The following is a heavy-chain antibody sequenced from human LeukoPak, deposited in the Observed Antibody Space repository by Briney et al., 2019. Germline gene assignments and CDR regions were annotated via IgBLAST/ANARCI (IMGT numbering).Heavy chain of an antibody. V-gene: IGHV4-38-2*02. Sequence: SETLSLTCTVSGYSISSGYYWGWIRQPPGKGLEWIGSIYHSGSTYYNPSLKSRVTISVDTSKNQFSLKLSSVTAADTAVYYCARETDYYDSSGYYCFWSWGQGTLVTVSS. CDR3: ARETDYYDSSGYYCFWS. CDR2: IYHSGST. D-gene: IGHD3-22*01. CDR1: GYSISSGYY. J-gene: IGHJ4*02.